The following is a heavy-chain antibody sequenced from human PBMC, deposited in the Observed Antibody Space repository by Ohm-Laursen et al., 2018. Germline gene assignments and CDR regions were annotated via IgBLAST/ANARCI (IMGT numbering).Heavy chain of an antibody. D-gene: IGHD3-22*01. V-gene: IGHV3-53*01. J-gene: IGHJ4*02. CDR1: GFTVSSNY. Sequence: SLRLSCAASGFTVSSNYMSWVRQAPGKGLEWVSVIYSGGSTYYADSVKGRFTISRDNSKNTLYLQMNSLRAEDTAVYYCAKRRGGYYDSSGYYLAYFDYWGQGTLVTVSS. CDR3: AKRRGGYYDSSGYYLAYFDY. CDR2: IYSGGST.